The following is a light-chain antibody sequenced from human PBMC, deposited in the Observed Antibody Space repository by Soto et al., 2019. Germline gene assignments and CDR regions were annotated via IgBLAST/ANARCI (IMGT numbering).Light chain of an antibody. CDR3: QQRSNWPPT. CDR1: QSITGN. V-gene: IGKV3-11*01. CDR2: GAY. J-gene: IGKJ4*01. Sequence: EIVTTQSPHTLSVSPGERTTPPCTASQSITGNLTWYQQKPGQANGLLIYGAYTRATGVTARFSGSGSGTDFTLTISSLEPEELAVYYCQQRSNWPPTFGGGTKLEIK.